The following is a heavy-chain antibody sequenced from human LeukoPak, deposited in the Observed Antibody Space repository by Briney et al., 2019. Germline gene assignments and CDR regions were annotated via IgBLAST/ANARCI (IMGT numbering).Heavy chain of an antibody. Sequence: GGSLRLFCAASGFPYSTYAMRWVRQPPGKGLEWVSSIRGSDGSTYYADSVKGRFAISRDNSKNTLYLQMNSLRAEDTAVYYCAKDVYGDYGGLDYWGQGTLVTVSS. V-gene: IGHV3-23*01. D-gene: IGHD4-17*01. CDR3: AKDVYGDYGGLDY. CDR1: GFPYSTYA. J-gene: IGHJ4*02. CDR2: IRGSDGST.